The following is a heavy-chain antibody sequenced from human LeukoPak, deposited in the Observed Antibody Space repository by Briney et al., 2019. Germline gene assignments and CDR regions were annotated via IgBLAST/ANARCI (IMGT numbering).Heavy chain of an antibody. CDR1: GFIVSNNY. CDR3: ARGFNRGFDP. J-gene: IGHJ5*02. CDR2: IYAGGST. V-gene: IGHV3-53*01. D-gene: IGHD1-14*01. Sequence: PGGSLRLSCAASGFIVSNNYMSWVRQAPGRGLEWVSVIYAGGSTYYADSVKGRFTFSRDNSKNTLYLQMNSLRAEDTAVYYCARGFNRGFDPWGQGTLVTVSS.